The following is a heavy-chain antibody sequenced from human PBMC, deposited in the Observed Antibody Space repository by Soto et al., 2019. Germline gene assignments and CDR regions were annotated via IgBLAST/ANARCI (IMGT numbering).Heavy chain of an antibody. CDR2: IYYSGST. J-gene: IGHJ5*02. Sequence: QVQLQESGPGLVKPSQTLSLTCTVSGGSISSGGYYWSWIRQHPGKGLEWIGYIYYSGSTYYNPSLNSLVTKTVDTSKNQFSLKLSSVTAADTAVYYCARGGGGNSGGWIDPWGQGTLVTVSS. CDR1: GGSISSGGYY. D-gene: IGHD2-21*02. V-gene: IGHV4-31*01. CDR3: ARGGGGNSGGWIDP.